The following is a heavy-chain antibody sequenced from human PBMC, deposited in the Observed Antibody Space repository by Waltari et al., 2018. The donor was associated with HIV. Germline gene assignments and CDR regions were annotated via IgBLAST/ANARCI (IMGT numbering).Heavy chain of an antibody. CDR2: IYHSGST. J-gene: IGHJ6*02. CDR1: GGSISSSNYH. Sequence: QLQLQESGPGLVKPSETLSLPCRVSGGSISSSNYHWGWFRQPPGEGLEWIGTIYHSGSTYYNPSLKSRVTMSVDTSKNQFSLKLNSVTAADAAVYYCARQPIPGIAVAGTYYYYGMDVWGQGTTVTVS. D-gene: IGHD6-19*01. CDR3: ARQPIPGIAVAGTYYYYGMDV. V-gene: IGHV4-39*01.